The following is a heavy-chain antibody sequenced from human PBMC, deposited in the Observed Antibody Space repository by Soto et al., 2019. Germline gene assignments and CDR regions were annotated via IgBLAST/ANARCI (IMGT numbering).Heavy chain of an antibody. Sequence: GGSLRLSCAASGFTFSNYAMSWVRQAPGKGLEWVSLVSATAGTTYYTDSVKGRFTISRDNSRNTVYLQINSLQPDDTAVYYCVKDHEWLSYRFDSWGQGTLVTVSS. CDR2: VSATAGTT. CDR3: VKDHEWLSYRFDS. V-gene: IGHV3-23*01. CDR1: GFTFSNYA. D-gene: IGHD3-3*01. J-gene: IGHJ4*02.